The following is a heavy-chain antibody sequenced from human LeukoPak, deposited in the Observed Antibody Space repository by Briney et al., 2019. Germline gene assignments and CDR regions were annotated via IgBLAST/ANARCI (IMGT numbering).Heavy chain of an antibody. Sequence: GSLRLSCAASGFTFSSYAMSWVRQAPGKGLEWVSAFSGGGGGAYYADSVKGRFTISRDNSKNSVYLQMNSLRAEDSAVYYCAALSYLGFDIWGQGTLVAVSS. V-gene: IGHV3-23*01. CDR2: FSGGGGGA. D-gene: IGHD3-16*02. CDR1: GFTFSSYA. J-gene: IGHJ3*02. CDR3: AALSYLGFDI.